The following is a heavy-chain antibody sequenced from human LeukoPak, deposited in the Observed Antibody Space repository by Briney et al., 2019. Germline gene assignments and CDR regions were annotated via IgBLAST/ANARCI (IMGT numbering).Heavy chain of an antibody. CDR2: ISGSGGST. Sequence: PGGSLRLSCAASGFTFSSYAMNWVRQAPGKGLEWVSAISGSGGSTYYADSVKGRFTISRDNSKNTLYLQMKSLRAEDTAVYYCANIPDQVTMVRGVIKDTDYWGQGTLVTVSS. D-gene: IGHD3-10*01. CDR3: ANIPDQVTMVRGVIKDTDY. CDR1: GFTFSSYA. V-gene: IGHV3-23*01. J-gene: IGHJ4*02.